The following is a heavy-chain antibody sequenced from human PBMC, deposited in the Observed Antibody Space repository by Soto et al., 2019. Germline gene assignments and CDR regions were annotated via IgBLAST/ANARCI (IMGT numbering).Heavy chain of an antibody. CDR2: ISAYNGNT. V-gene: IGHV1-18*01. Sequence: ASVKVSCKASGYTFTSYGISWVRQAPGQGLEWMGWISAYNGNTNYAQKLQGRVTMTTDTSTSTAYMELRSLRSDDTAVYYCASGCYYFWSGYYSYFDYRGQRTLVPVSA. CDR3: ASGCYYFWSGYYSYFDY. CDR1: GYTFTSYG. D-gene: IGHD3-3*01. J-gene: IGHJ4*02.